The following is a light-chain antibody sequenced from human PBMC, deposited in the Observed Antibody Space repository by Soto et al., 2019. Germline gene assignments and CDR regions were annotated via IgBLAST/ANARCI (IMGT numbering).Light chain of an antibody. CDR2: DDR. CDR1: IIGSRT. J-gene: IGLJ1*01. CDR3: QVWDTGHDPNYV. Sequence: SYELTQPPSVSVAPGQTATITCGGNIIGSRTVHWYQQKPGQAPALVVYDDRDRPSGIPERFSGSKSGNTATLTISSVEAGDEAAYYCQVWDTGHDPNYVFAAGTKLTVL. V-gene: IGLV3-21*02.